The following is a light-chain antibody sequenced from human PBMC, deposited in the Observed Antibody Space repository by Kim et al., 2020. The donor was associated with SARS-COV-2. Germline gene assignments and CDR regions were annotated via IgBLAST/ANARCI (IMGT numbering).Light chain of an antibody. J-gene: IGLJ1*01. CDR1: SSDVGSYNL. V-gene: IGLV2-23*02. Sequence: QSSTISCTGTSSDVGSYNLVSWYQQHPGKAPKLMIYEVSKRPSGVSNRFSGSKSGNTASLTISGLQAEDEADYYCCSYAGSSTSYVFGTGTKVTVL. CDR3: CSYAGSSTSYV. CDR2: EVS.